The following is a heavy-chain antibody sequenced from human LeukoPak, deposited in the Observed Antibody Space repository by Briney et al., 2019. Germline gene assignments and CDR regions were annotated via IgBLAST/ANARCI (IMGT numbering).Heavy chain of an antibody. J-gene: IGHJ4*02. CDR2: IYYSGST. D-gene: IGHD3-22*01. CDR3: ARDPIYYYDSSGYLY. V-gene: IGHV4-59*12. CDR1: GGSISSYY. Sequence: SETLSLTCTVSGGSISSYYWSWIRQPPGKGLEWIGYIYYSGSTYYNPSLKSRVTISVDTSKNQFSLKLSSVTAADTAVYYCARDPIYYYDSSGYLYWGQGTLVTVSS.